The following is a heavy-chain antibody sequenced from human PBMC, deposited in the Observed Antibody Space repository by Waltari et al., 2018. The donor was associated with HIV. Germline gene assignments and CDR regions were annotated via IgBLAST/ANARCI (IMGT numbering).Heavy chain of an antibody. CDR3: TGGHYSV. Sequence: KLVGSGGASVQPGGSLRLSCAASGFNFNDFWMNWVRQAPGKGLEWLANIKGDGSARNYVDSVEGRFSVSRDNAKMSVFLEMESLRVEDTAVYYCTGGHYSVWGQGTLVTVSS. D-gene: IGHD4-4*01. CDR2: IKGDGSAR. V-gene: IGHV3-7*01. J-gene: IGHJ4*02. CDR1: GFNFNDFW.